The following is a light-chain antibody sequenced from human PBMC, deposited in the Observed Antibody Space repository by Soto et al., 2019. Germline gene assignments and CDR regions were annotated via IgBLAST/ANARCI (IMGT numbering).Light chain of an antibody. CDR3: TSYSSSSTFYV. CDR1: SSDIGGYYY. Sequence: QSVLTQPASVSGSPGQSITISCTGTSSDIGGYYYVSWYQHHPGKAPKLIIYQVTNRPSGVSHRFSGSKSCNTASLTISGLQAEDEADYYCTSYSSSSTFYVFGAGTKVTVL. J-gene: IGLJ1*01. CDR2: QVT. V-gene: IGLV2-14*01.